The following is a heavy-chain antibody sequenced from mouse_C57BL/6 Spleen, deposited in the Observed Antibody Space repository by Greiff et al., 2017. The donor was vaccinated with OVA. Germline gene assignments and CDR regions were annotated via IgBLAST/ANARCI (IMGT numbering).Heavy chain of an antibody. J-gene: IGHJ2*01. D-gene: IGHD1-1*01. CDR1: GYTFTSYW. CDR3: ARDYGGYFDY. V-gene: IGHV1-61*01. CDR2: IYPSDSET. Sequence: VKLQQPGAELVRPGSSVKLSCKASGYTFTSYWMDWVKQRPGQGLEWIGNIYPSDSETHYNQKFKDKATLTVDKSSSTAYMQLSSLTSEDSAVYYCARDYGGYFDYWGQGTTLTVSS.